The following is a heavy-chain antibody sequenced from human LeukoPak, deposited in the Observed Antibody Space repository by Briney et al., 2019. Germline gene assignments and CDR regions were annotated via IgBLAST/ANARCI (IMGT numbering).Heavy chain of an antibody. V-gene: IGHV3-23*01. CDR3: VKDYCRGANYPFPFFDS. CDR1: GFTLDQHA. Sequence: PGGSLRLSCAVSGFTLDQHALSWVRQAPGEGLEWVAGIIDVGDTYYKDSVKGRFTLSRDYSRNTLFLQMYSLRAEDTATYYCVKDYCRGANYPFPFFDSWGQGTLVTVSS. J-gene: IGHJ4*02. CDR2: IIDVGDT. D-gene: IGHD4/OR15-4a*01.